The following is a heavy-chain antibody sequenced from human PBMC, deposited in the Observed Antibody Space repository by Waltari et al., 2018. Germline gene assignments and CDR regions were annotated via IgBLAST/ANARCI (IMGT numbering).Heavy chain of an antibody. D-gene: IGHD6-19*01. Sequence: QLLESGGGLAQPGGSLRLSCAASGLVFNIYAMSWVRQSTGKGLEWVSGISSNGATTYYADSVKGRFTISRDNSKNSLCLEMNNLRGDDTAIYYCVKSEISGWYVMDSWGQGTLVSVSS. CDR2: ISSNGATT. CDR1: GLVFNIYA. V-gene: IGHV3-23*01. CDR3: VKSEISGWYVMDS. J-gene: IGHJ4*02.